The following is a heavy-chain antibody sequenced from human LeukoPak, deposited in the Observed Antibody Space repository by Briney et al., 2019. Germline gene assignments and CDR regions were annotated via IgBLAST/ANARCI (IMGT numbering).Heavy chain of an antibody. CDR1: NGFIKGYY. CDR2: VSYTGTT. D-gene: IGHD1-14*01. V-gene: IGHV4-59*01. J-gene: IGHJ5*02. CDR3: ASHVLGSDNRLGP. Sequence: PSETLSLTCSVSNGFIKGYYWSWLRQPPGKGLEWLGYVSYTGTTNYNPSLQSRATISVDTYKNEFSLRLNSVTAADTAVYYCASHVLGSDNRLGPWGQGILV.